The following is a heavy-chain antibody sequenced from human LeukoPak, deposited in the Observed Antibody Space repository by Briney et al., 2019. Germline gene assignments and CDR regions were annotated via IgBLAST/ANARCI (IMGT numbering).Heavy chain of an antibody. CDR1: GGSFSGYY. CDR2: INHSGST. Sequence: SETLSLTCAVYGGSFSGYYWSWIRQPPGKGLEWIGEINHSGSTNYNPSLKSRVTISVDTPKNQFSLKLSSVTAADTAVYYCASKPAARLSWFDPWGQGTLVTVSS. J-gene: IGHJ5*02. D-gene: IGHD2-2*01. CDR3: ASKPAARLSWFDP. V-gene: IGHV4-34*01.